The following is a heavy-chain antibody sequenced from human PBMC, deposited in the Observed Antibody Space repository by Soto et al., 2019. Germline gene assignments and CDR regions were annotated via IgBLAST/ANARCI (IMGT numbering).Heavy chain of an antibody. CDR3: ARSELGYCSGGSCPGSFDY. CDR1: GGTFSSYT. J-gene: IGHJ4*02. CDR2: IIPILGIA. Sequence: GASVKVSCKASGGTFSSYTISWVRQAPGQGLEWMGRIIPILGIANYAQKFQGRVTITADKSTSTAYMELSSLRSEDTAVYYCARSELGYCSGGSCPGSFDYWGQGTLVTVSS. D-gene: IGHD2-15*01. V-gene: IGHV1-69*02.